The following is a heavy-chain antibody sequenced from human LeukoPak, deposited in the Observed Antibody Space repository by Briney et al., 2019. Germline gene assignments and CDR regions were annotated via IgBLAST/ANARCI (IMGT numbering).Heavy chain of an antibody. J-gene: IGHJ6*02. CDR1: GGTFSSYG. CDR3: ASPEDYGDYGPYYYYGMDV. CDR2: ITPMFGTA. D-gene: IGHD4-17*01. Sequence: ASVKVSCKASGGTFSSYGISWVRQAPGQGLEWMGGITPMFGTANYAQKFQGRVTITADESTSTAYMELSSLRSEDTAVYYCASPEDYGDYGPYYYYGMDVWGQGTTVTVSS. V-gene: IGHV1-69*01.